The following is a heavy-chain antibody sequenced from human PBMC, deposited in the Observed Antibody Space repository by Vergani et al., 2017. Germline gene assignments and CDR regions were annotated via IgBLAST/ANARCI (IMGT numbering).Heavy chain of an antibody. CDR1: GYSFTSYW. Sequence: EVQLVQSGAEVKKPGESLKISCKGSGYSFTSYWIGWVRQMPGKGLEWMGIIYPGDSDTRYSPSFQGQVTISAEKSISTAYLQWSSLKASDTAMYYCASTYYYDSSGPSAFDIWGQGTMVTVSS. CDR2: IYPGDSDT. D-gene: IGHD3-22*01. J-gene: IGHJ3*02. V-gene: IGHV5-51*01. CDR3: ASTYYYDSSGPSAFDI.